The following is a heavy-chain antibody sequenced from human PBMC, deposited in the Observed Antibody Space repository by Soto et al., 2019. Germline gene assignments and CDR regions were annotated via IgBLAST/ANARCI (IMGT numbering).Heavy chain of an antibody. CDR2: IYYSGST. CDR3: ARNGDYGPRFFDY. CDR1: GGSISSYY. V-gene: IGHV4-59*08. D-gene: IGHD4-17*01. J-gene: IGHJ4*02. Sequence: SETLSLTCTVSGGSISSYYWSWIRQPPGKGLEWIGYIYYSGSTNYNPSLKSRVTISVDTSKNQFSLKLSSVTAADTAVYYCARNGDYGPRFFDYWGQGTLVTVSS.